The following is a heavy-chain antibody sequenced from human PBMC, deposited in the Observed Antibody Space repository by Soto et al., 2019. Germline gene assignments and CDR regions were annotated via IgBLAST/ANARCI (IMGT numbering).Heavy chain of an antibody. CDR3: ARDPVCSGGSSYDY. J-gene: IGHJ4*02. V-gene: IGHV3-7*01. D-gene: IGHD2-15*01. CDR1: GFIFSRYW. Sequence: EVHLVESGGGLVQPGGSLRLSCAASGFIFSRYWMTWVRQAPGKGLEWVANIKQDGSEIYYVDSVKGRFTISRDNADNSLYLQMNSLQAEDTAVYYCARDPVCSGGSSYDYWGQGTLVTVSS. CDR2: IKQDGSEI.